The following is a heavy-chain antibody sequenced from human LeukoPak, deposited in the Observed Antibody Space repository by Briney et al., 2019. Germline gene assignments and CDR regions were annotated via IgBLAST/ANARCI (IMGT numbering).Heavy chain of an antibody. Sequence: ASVKVSCKASGYSFADYYMHWVRQAPGQGLEWMGWINPNSGGTRSAQKLQGRVTMTRDTSKSTAYMELSSLRYDDTAVYYCATNILVRDIINWFDPWGQGTLVTVSS. D-gene: IGHD3-10*01. V-gene: IGHV1-2*02. J-gene: IGHJ5*02. CDR2: INPNSGGT. CDR3: ATNILVRDIINWFDP. CDR1: GYSFADYY.